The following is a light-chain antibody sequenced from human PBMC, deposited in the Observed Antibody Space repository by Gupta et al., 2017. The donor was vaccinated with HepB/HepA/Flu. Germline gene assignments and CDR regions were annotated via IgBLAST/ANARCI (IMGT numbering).Light chain of an antibody. CDR1: QRVSRSH. CDR2: GAS. CDR3: QQYFSSPIRS. Sequence: EIVLTQYPGTLSLSPGERATLSCRASQRVSRSHVAWYKQKPCQAPRLLIYGASSRGTCIPDRFSGSGFGTYFTLTISRREPEEFAVYYCQQYFSSPIRSFGPGTKLEIK. J-gene: IGKJ2*04. V-gene: IGKV3-20*01.